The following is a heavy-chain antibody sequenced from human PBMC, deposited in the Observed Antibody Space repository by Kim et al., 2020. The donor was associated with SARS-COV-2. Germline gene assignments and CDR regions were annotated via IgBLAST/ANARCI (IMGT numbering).Heavy chain of an antibody. V-gene: IGHV4-39*01. CDR2: IYYSGST. CDR3: ARHFDSSGWYGVEYYYYYYGMDV. J-gene: IGHJ6*02. CDR1: GGSISSSSYY. D-gene: IGHD6-19*01. Sequence: SETLSLTCTVSGGSISSSSYYWGWIRQPPGKGLEWIGSIYYSGSTYYNPSLKSRVTISVDTSKNQFSLKLSSVTAADTAVYYCARHFDSSGWYGVEYYYYYYGMDVGGQGTTVTVSS.